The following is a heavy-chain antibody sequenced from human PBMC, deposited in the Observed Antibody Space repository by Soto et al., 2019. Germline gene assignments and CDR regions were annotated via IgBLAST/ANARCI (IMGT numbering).Heavy chain of an antibody. Sequence: EVQLVESGGGLVKPGGSLRLSCAASGFTFSSYSMNWVRQAPGKGLEWVSSISSSSSYIYYADSVKGRFTISRDNAKNSLYLQMNSLRAEDTAVYYCARTLHLGELSPKLFDYWGQGTLVTVSS. CDR1: GFTFSSYS. J-gene: IGHJ4*02. D-gene: IGHD3-16*02. CDR3: ARTLHLGELSPKLFDY. V-gene: IGHV3-21*01. CDR2: ISSSSSYI.